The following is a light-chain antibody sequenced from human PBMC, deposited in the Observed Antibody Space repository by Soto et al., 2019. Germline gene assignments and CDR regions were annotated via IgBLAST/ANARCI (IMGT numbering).Light chain of an antibody. Sequence: SSELTQAPSVSVAPGQTARITCDGNNIGSKSVHWYQQKPGQAPVLVVYDDDDRPSGIPERFSGSNSGNTATLTISRVEAGDEADFYCQVWDSTSDLRVFGGGTKLTVL. V-gene: IGLV3-21*02. J-gene: IGLJ3*02. CDR3: QVWDSTSDLRV. CDR2: DDD. CDR1: NIGSKS.